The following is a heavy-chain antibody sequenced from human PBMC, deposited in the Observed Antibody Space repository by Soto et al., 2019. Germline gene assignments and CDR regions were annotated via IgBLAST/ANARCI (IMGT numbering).Heavy chain of an antibody. V-gene: IGHV4-4*02. CDR1: GGSISSSNW. CDR2: IYHSGST. Sequence: SETLSLTCAVYGGSISSSNWCSWVRQPPGKGLEWIGEIYHSGSTNYNPSLKSRVTISVDKSKNQFSLKLSSVTAADTAVYYCAREYCNSSGYYFLDPWGQGTLVIVSS. D-gene: IGHD3-22*01. CDR3: AREYCNSSGYYFLDP. J-gene: IGHJ5*02.